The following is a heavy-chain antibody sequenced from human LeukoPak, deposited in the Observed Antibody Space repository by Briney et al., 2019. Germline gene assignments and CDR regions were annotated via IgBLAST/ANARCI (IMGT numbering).Heavy chain of an antibody. D-gene: IGHD3-10*01. CDR1: GFTFSSYS. J-gene: IGHJ4*02. CDR2: ISSSSSYI. V-gene: IGHV3-21*01. Sequence: GESLRLSCAASGFTFSSYSMNWVRQAPEKGLEWVSSISSSSSYIYYADSVKGRFTISRDNAKNSLYLQMNSLRAEDTAVYYCARGPPLGDYWGQGTLVTVSS. CDR3: ARGPPLGDY.